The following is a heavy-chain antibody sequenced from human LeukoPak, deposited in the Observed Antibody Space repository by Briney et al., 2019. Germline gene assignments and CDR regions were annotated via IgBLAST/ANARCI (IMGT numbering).Heavy chain of an antibody. CDR3: ARLFLDTALVYSDY. Sequence: ASVNVSCKASGYTFSSHGISWVRQAPGQGLEWMGWISAFSGNTNYAQRLQGRVTMTTDTSTTTAYMELRSLRSDDTAVYYCARLFLDTALVYSDYWGQGTLVTVSS. V-gene: IGHV1-18*01. D-gene: IGHD5-18*01. CDR1: GYTFSSHG. J-gene: IGHJ4*02. CDR2: ISAFSGNT.